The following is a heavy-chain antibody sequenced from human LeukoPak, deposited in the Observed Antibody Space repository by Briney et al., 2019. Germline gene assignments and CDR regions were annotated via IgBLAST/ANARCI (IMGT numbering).Heavy chain of an antibody. J-gene: IGHJ6*02. V-gene: IGHV3-21*01. D-gene: IGHD4-17*01. Sequence: GGSLRLSCAASGFTFSSYNMNWVRQAPSKGLEWVSSISTSSSYIYYADSVTGRFTISRDNAKNSLYLQMNSLRAEDTAVYYCARDHGDYTYYFYYGMDVWGQGTTVTVSS. CDR3: ARDHGDYTYYFYYGMDV. CDR2: ISTSSSYI. CDR1: GFTFSSYN.